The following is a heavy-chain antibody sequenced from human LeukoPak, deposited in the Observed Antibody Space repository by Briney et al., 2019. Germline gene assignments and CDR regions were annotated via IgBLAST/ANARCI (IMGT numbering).Heavy chain of an antibody. CDR3: TTQRRYDILTGYYNKDY. J-gene: IGHJ4*02. CDR2: IKSKTDGGTT. D-gene: IGHD3-9*01. CDR1: GFTFSNGW. Sequence: GGSLRLSCAASGFTFSNGWMTWVRQAPGKGREWVGRIKSKTDGGTTDYAAPVKGRFTISRHDSKNTLYLQMNSLKTEDTAVYYCTTQRRYDILTGYYNKDYWGQGTLVTVSS. V-gene: IGHV3-15*01.